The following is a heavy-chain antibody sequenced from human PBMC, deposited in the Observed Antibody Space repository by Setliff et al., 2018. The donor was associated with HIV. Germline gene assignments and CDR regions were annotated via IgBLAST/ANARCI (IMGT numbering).Heavy chain of an antibody. CDR1: AVSIGGYS. Sequence: NPSETLSLTCTVSAVSIGGYSWSWIRQSPGKGLEWIGSIYSTDTTNHNPSLESRVTISVDTSKNQFSLKLSSVTAADTAVYYCVRERDDLTGYYQDYWGQGTLVTVSS. D-gene: IGHD3-9*01. V-gene: IGHV4-4*09. CDR2: IYSTDTT. J-gene: IGHJ4*02. CDR3: VRERDDLTGYYQDY.